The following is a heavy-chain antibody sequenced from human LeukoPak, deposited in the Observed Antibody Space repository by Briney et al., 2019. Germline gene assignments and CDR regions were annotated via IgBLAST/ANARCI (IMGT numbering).Heavy chain of an antibody. CDR1: GGSISSSSYY. CDR3: ARALSDYYGSGYYYGMDV. V-gene: IGHV4-39*07. CDR2: IYYSGST. D-gene: IGHD3-10*01. J-gene: IGHJ6*02. Sequence: SETLSLTCTVSGGSISSSSYYWGWIRQPPGKGLEWIGSIYYSGSTYYNPSLKSRVTISVDTSKNQFSLKLSSVTAADTAVYYCARALSDYYGSGYYYGMDVWGQGTTVTVSS.